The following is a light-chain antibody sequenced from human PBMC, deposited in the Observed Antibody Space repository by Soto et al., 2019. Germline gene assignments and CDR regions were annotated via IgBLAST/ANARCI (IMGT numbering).Light chain of an antibody. CDR2: AAS. CDR1: QGISSY. J-gene: IGKJ1*01. Sequence: IRMTPSQCTLSASTESIDISGRRASQGISSYLAWYQQKPGKAPKLLIYAASTLQSGVPSRFSGSGSGTDFTLTLSCLQSEDFATYCCEEYYSYQWRLGEGTKVDIK. V-gene: IGKV1-8*01. CDR3: EEYYSYQWR.